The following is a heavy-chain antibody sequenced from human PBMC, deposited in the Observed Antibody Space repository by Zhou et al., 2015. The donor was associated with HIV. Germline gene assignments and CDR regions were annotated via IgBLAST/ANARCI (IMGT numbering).Heavy chain of an antibody. J-gene: IGHJ4*02. V-gene: IGHV1-69*01. CDR3: AADRGHFGSRGPSDD. CDR2: IIPILGTA. CDR1: GGTFSSYA. Sequence: QVQLVQSGAEVKKPGSSVKVSCKASGGTFSSYAINWVRQAPGQGLEWMGGIIPILGTAKYAQKFQGRVTITADESTSTAYMEVRSLRSEDTAVYYCAADRGHFGSRGPSDDWGQGTPVTVSS. D-gene: IGHD2-15*01.